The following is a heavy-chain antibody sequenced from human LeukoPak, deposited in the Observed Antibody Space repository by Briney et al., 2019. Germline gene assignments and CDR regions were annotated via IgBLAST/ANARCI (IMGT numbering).Heavy chain of an antibody. V-gene: IGHV4-59*01. CDR1: GGSISSYF. J-gene: IGHJ4*02. CDR2: IYYSGST. Sequence: PSETLSLTCTVSGGSISSYFWSWIRQPPGKGLEWIGYIYYSGSTNYNPSLKSRVTISLDTSKNQFSLKLSSVTAADTAVYYCASGENYGSGSYFTYFDQWGQGTLVTVSS. CDR3: ASGENYGSGSYFTYFDQ. D-gene: IGHD3-10*01.